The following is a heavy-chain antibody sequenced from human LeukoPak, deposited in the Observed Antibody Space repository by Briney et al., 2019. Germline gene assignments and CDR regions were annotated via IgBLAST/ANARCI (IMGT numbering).Heavy chain of an antibody. Sequence: SETLSLTCTISDGSISSYYWNWIRHSPGKGLEWIGHIHYSGSTHYNPSLQSRVSISIDTSKNHFSLNLRSVTAVDTAVYYCARWGHFDTSGYFVVDYWGQGTLVTVSS. V-gene: IGHV4-59*01. J-gene: IGHJ4*02. CDR1: DGSISSYY. CDR2: IHYSGST. CDR3: ARWGHFDTSGYFVVDY. D-gene: IGHD3-22*01.